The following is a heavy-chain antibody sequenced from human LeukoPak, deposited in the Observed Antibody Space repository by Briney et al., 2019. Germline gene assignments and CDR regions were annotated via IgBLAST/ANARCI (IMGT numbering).Heavy chain of an antibody. D-gene: IGHD6-13*01. V-gene: IGHV4-39*01. CDR1: GASIISSSYY. J-gene: IGHJ3*02. Sequence: SETLSLTCAVSGASIISSSYYWGWIRQPPGKGLEWIGSIYYSGSTYYNPSLKSRVTISVDTSKNQFSLKLSSVTAADTAVYYCARIRGSSSWADAFDIWGQGTMVTVSS. CDR3: ARIRGSSSWADAFDI. CDR2: IYYSGST.